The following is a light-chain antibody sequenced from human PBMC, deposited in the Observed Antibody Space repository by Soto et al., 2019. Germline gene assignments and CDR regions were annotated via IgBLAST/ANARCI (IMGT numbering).Light chain of an antibody. CDR1: QDIDNY. Sequence: IQWTQSPSSLSASVGESVTITCRASQDIDNYLNWYQHRPGEAPKLLIYAASYLETGVSTRFSGSGSGTDFSFTITSLRQEDSDTYYCQQHDTRPTMTFGQGTRLEI. CDR3: QQHDTRPTMT. CDR2: AAS. J-gene: IGKJ5*01. V-gene: IGKV1-33*01.